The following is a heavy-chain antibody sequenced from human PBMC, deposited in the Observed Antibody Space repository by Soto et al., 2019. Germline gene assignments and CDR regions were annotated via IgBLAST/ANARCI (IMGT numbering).Heavy chain of an antibody. J-gene: IGHJ4*02. Sequence: QVQLVESGGGVVQPGRSLRLSCAASGFTFSSYGMHWVRQAPGKGLEWVAVIWYDGSSEHYADSVKGRFTISRDNSKNWPYLRMYSLRGEVRAVYFCASDPPGAVTLDYWGQGALVSVSS. CDR3: ASDPPGAVTLDY. CDR2: IWYDGSSE. CDR1: GFTFSSYG. V-gene: IGHV3-33*01. D-gene: IGHD4-4*01.